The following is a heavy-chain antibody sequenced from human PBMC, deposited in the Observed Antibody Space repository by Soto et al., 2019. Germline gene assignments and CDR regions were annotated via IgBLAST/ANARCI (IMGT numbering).Heavy chain of an antibody. J-gene: IGHJ4*02. CDR1: GFTFSSYS. Sequence: EVQLVESGGGLVQPGGSLRLSCAASGFTFSSYSMNWVRQAPGKGLEWVSYISSSSSTIYYADSVKGGFTISRDNAKNSLYLQMNSLRAEDTAVYYCARDLSTIFGVVIIRGGFDYWGQGTLVTVSS. V-gene: IGHV3-48*01. D-gene: IGHD3-3*01. CDR2: ISSSSSTI. CDR3: ARDLSTIFGVVIIRGGFDY.